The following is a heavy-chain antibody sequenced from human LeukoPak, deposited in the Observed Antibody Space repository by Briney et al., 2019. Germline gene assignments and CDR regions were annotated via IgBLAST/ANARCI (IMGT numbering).Heavy chain of an antibody. Sequence: PGGSLRLSCAASGFTFGNYGMSWVRQAPGKGLEWVSGTIGSGDSKFYADPVKGRFTISRDNSRNTLYLHMNSLRVDDTAVYYCASLYNDHGDYWGQGALVTVSS. CDR3: ASLYNDHGDY. V-gene: IGHV3-23*01. CDR1: GFTFGNYG. D-gene: IGHD5-24*01. J-gene: IGHJ4*02. CDR2: TIGSGDSK.